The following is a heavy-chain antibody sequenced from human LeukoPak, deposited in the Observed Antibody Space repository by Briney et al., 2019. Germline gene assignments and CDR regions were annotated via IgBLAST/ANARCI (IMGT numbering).Heavy chain of an antibody. CDR1: GFTFSSYA. CDR2: IGGSGGGT. D-gene: IGHD2-21*02. CDR3: ARGADCDK. V-gene: IGHV3-23*01. Sequence: GGSLRLSCAVSGFTFSSYAMSWVRQAPGKGLEWVSGIGGSGGGTYYADSVKGRFTISRDNSKNTLYLQVNSLRAEDTAVYYCARGADCDKWGQGTLVTVSS. J-gene: IGHJ4*02.